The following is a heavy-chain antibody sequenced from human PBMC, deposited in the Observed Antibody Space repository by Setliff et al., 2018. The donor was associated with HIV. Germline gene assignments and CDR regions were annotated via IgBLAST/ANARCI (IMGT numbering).Heavy chain of an antibody. CDR3: ARGYYGSDLQNAMDV. J-gene: IGHJ6*02. CDR1: GFTFNSYW. D-gene: IGHD3-10*01. Sequence: PGGSLRLSCVASGFTFNSYWMYWVRQAPGKGLVCVSRVNNDGTDTIYADSVKGRFTISRDNAKSTVYLQMGSLSADDTAVYYCARGYYGSDLQNAMDVWGQGTTVTVSS. V-gene: IGHV3-74*01. CDR2: VNNDGTDT.